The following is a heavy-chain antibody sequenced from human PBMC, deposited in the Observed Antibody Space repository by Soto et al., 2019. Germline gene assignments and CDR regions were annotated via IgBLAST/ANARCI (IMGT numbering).Heavy chain of an antibody. CDR3: AREGGGYCSSTSCYGHYYYYMDV. CDR2: INHSGST. J-gene: IGHJ6*03. CDR1: GGSFSGYY. D-gene: IGHD2-2*03. V-gene: IGHV4-34*01. Sequence: SETLSLTCAVYGGSFSGYYWSWIRQPPGKGLEWIGEINHSGSTNYNPSLKSRVTISVDTSKNQFSLKLSSVTAADTAVYYCAREGGGYCSSTSCYGHYYYYMDVWGKGTTVTVSS.